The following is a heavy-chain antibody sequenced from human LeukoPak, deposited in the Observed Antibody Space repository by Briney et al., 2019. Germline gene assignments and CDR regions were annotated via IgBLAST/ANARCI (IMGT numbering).Heavy chain of an antibody. CDR3: AKPQEDIVLMVYASYYFDY. D-gene: IGHD2-8*01. Sequence: QPGGSLRLSCAASGFTFSTYAVNWVRQAPGKGLEWVSAISGSGGSTYYADSVKGRFTISRDNSKNTLYLQMNSLRAEDTAVYYCAKPQEDIVLMVYASYYFDYWGQGTLVTVSS. J-gene: IGHJ4*02. CDR1: GFTFSTYA. V-gene: IGHV3-23*01. CDR2: ISGSGGST.